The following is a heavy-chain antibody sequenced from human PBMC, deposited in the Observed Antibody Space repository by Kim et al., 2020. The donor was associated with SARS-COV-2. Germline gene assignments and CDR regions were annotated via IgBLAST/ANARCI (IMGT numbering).Heavy chain of an antibody. J-gene: IGHJ5*02. CDR3: ARGVGRGWFDP. D-gene: IGHD1-26*01. Sequence: YAHSATGRFTISSNNSKTTLYLQMNTLRAEDTAVYYCARGVGRGWFDPWGQGTLVTVSS. V-gene: IGHV3-53*04.